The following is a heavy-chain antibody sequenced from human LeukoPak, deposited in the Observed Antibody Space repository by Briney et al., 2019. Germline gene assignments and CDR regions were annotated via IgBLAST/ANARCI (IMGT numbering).Heavy chain of an antibody. CDR3: ARGNHFDY. V-gene: IGHV3-7*02. CDR1: GFTFSNSW. Sequence: QPGGSLRLSCAASGFTFSNSWMSWVRQAPGKGLEWVASIKQDGTEIYYVDSVKGRFTVSRDNARRSLYLQMNSLRADDRALYYCARGNHFDYWGPGTLVTVSS. J-gene: IGHJ4*02. CDR2: IKQDGTEI.